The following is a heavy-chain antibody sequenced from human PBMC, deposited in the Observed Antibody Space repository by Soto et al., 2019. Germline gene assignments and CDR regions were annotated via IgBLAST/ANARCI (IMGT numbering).Heavy chain of an antibody. D-gene: IGHD3-10*01. CDR2: ISGSGGST. V-gene: IGHV3-23*01. CDR1: GFTFSSYA. CDR3: AKALLWVGEFAGEYYFDY. Sequence: EVQLLESGGGLVQPGGSLRLSCAASGFTFSSYAMSWVRQAPGKGLEWVSAISGSGGSTYYADSVKGRFTISRDNSKNTLYLQMNSLRAEDTAVYYCAKALLWVGEFAGEYYFDYWGQGTLVTVSS. J-gene: IGHJ4*02.